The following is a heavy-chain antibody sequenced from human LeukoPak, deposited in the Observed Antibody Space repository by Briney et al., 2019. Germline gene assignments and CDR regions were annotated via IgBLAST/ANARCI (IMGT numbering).Heavy chain of an antibody. Sequence: ASVKVSCKASGYTFTSYYMHWVRQAPGQGLEWMGIINPSGGSTSYAQKFQGRVTMTRDTSTRTVYMELSSLRSEDTAVYYCARDLQTLYYFDYWGQGTLVTASS. CDR1: GYTFTSYY. J-gene: IGHJ4*01. V-gene: IGHV1-46*01. D-gene: IGHD4-11*01. CDR2: INPSGGST. CDR3: ARDLQTLYYFDY.